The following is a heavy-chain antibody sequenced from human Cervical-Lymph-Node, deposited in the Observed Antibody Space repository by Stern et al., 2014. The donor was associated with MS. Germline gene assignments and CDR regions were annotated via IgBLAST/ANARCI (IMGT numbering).Heavy chain of an antibody. CDR2: IWIDGSHK. CDR3: AGGAMYSGSCPDY. Sequence: VQLVESGGGVVQPGRSLRLPCAGSGFTFSSYGMHWVRQAPGKGLGRVALIWIDGSHKYYADPVNGRFTISSKKSQHTLNFQVNSLKAEDTAVFCWAGGAMYSGSCPDYWGRGTLVTFPS. V-gene: IGHV3-33*01. J-gene: IGHJ4*02. D-gene: IGHD1-26*01. CDR1: GFTFSSYG.